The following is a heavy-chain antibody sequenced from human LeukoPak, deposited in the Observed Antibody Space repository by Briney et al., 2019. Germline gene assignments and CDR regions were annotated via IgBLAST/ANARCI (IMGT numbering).Heavy chain of an antibody. CDR2: IYYSGST. D-gene: IGHD3-22*01. J-gene: IGHJ2*01. Sequence: SETLSLTCTVSGVSISSYYWSWIRQPPGKGLEWIGYIYYSGSTNYNPSLKSRVTISVDTSKNQFSLKLSSVTAADTAVYYCARVPRDIVVVKREGFVWYFDLWGRGTLVTVSS. V-gene: IGHV4-59*01. CDR1: GVSISSYY. CDR3: ARVPRDIVVVKREGFVWYFDL.